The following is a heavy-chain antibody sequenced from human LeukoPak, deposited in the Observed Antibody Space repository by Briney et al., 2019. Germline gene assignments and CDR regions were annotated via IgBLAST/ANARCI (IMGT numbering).Heavy chain of an antibody. CDR3: ARDYGSGTFGFDY. D-gene: IGHD3-10*01. J-gene: IGHJ4*02. Sequence: SETLSLTCTVSGGSISSYYWNYIRQPPGKGLEWIGYIYYSGSTNYNPSLKSRVTISVDTSKIQFSLKLSSVTAADTAVYYCARDYGSGTFGFDYWGQGTLVTVSS. CDR2: IYYSGST. CDR1: GGSISSYY. V-gene: IGHV4-59*01.